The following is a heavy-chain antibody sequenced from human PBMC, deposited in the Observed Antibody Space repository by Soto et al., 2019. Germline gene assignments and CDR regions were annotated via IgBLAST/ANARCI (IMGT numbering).Heavy chain of an antibody. CDR1: GDSFTSYW. CDR2: IDPSDSYT. Sequence: PVGSLKISCNGSGDSFTSYWISWVRQMPWKGLEWMGRIDPSDSYTNYSPSFQGHVTISADKSISTAYLQWSSLKASDTAMYYCARRDRAARMGYYYYYGMDVWGQGTTVTVSS. CDR3: ARRDRAARMGYYYYYGMDV. D-gene: IGHD3-16*01. V-gene: IGHV5-10-1*01. J-gene: IGHJ6*02.